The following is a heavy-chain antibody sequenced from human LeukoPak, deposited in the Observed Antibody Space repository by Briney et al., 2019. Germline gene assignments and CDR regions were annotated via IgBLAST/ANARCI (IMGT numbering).Heavy chain of an antibody. CDR2: INSDGSST. J-gene: IGHJ5*02. D-gene: IGHD3-22*01. V-gene: IGHV3-74*03. Sequence: GGSLRLSCAASGLSFNNYYMHWVRQPPGKGLVWVSRINSDGSSTTYADSVKGRFTISRDNAKNTVYLQMNSLRAEDTAVYYCAGPGYYDSSTSWFDPWGQGTLVTVSS. CDR1: GLSFNNYY. CDR3: AGPGYYDSSTSWFDP.